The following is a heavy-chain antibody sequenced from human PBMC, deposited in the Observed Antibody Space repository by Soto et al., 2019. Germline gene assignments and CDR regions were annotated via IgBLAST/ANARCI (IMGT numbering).Heavy chain of an antibody. V-gene: IGHV3-7*03. CDR1: GFTFSSYW. J-gene: IGHJ3*02. CDR3: ARVRYSSDAFDI. D-gene: IGHD2-15*01. Sequence: GGSLRLSCAASGFTFSSYWMSWVRQAPGKGLEWLANINQDGSEKYYVDSVNGRFTISRDNAKNSLYLQMNSLSAEDTAVYYCARVRYSSDAFDIWGQGTMVTVSS. CDR2: INQDGSEK.